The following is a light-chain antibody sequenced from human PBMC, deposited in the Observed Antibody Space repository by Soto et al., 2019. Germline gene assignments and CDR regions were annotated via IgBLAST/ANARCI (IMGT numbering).Light chain of an antibody. V-gene: IGKV3-20*01. CDR1: QSVSSSS. Sequence: ETVLTQSPGTLSLSPGEIATLSFRASQSVSSSSLAWYQQRPGQAPRLLIYGTSSRATGIPDRFSGSGSGTDFTLTISRLEPEDFAVYFCQRYGSSPLITFGQGTRLEIK. J-gene: IGKJ5*01. CDR2: GTS. CDR3: QRYGSSPLIT.